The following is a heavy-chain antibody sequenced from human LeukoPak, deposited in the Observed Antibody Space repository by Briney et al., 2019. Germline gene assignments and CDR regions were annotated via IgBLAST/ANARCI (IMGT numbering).Heavy chain of an antibody. CDR2: FDPEDGET. J-gene: IGHJ4*02. CDR1: GYTLTELS. Sequence: ASVKVSCKVSGYTLTELSMHWVRQAPGKGLEWMGGFDPEDGETIYAQKFQGRVTMTEDTSTDTAYMELSSLRSEDTAVYYCATGVGYNSEPDPSYYFDYWGQGTLVTVSS. D-gene: IGHD5-24*01. V-gene: IGHV1-24*01. CDR3: ATGVGYNSEPDPSYYFDY.